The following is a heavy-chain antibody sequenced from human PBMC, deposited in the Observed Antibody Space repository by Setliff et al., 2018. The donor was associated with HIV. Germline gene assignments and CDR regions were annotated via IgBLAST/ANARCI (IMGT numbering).Heavy chain of an antibody. Sequence: GGSLRLSCAASGFTFDDFGMTWVRQRPGKGLEWVSGINWNGATTDYADSVKGRFTISRDNAKNSLHLQMNSLRAEDAAFYYCAREAYDVLTPHAHIDYWGQGVLVTVSS. D-gene: IGHD3-9*01. CDR2: INWNGATT. CDR1: GFTFDDFG. V-gene: IGHV3-20*04. CDR3: AREAYDVLTPHAHIDY. J-gene: IGHJ4*02.